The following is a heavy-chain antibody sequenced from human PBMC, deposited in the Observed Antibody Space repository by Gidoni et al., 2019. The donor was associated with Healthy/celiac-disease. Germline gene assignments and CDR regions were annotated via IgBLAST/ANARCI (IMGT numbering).Heavy chain of an antibody. CDR1: GGSISSYY. J-gene: IGHJ5*02. CDR3: ARVTYYDFWSGYPNWFDP. CDR2: IYYSGSS. V-gene: IGHV4-59*01. D-gene: IGHD3-3*01. Sequence: QVQLQESGPGLVKPSETLSLTCTVSGGSISSYYWSWIRQPPGKGLEWIGYIYYSGSSNYNPSLKSRVTISVDTSKNQFSLKLSSVTAADTAVYYCARVTYYDFWSGYPNWFDPWGQGTLVTVSS.